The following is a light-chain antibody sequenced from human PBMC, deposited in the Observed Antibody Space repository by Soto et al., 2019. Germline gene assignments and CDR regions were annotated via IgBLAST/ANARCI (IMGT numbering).Light chain of an antibody. CDR2: EVS. Sequence: QSALTQPASVSGSPGQSITFSCTGTSSDVGGYNYVSWYQQHPGKAPKLMIYEVSNRPSGVSNRFSGSKSGNTASLTISGLQAEDEADFFCCSYAGNGAWVFGGGTKLTVL. J-gene: IGLJ3*02. CDR3: CSYAGNGAWV. CDR1: SSDVGGYNY. V-gene: IGLV2-14*01.